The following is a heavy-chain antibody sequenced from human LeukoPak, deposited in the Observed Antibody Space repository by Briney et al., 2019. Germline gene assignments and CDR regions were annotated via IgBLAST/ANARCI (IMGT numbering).Heavy chain of an antibody. Sequence: PSETLSLTCTVSGGSISSSSYYWGWIRQPPGKGLGWIGSIYYSGSTYYNPSLKSRVTISVDTSKNQFSLKLSSVTAADTAVYYCARGSWGCSSTSCYVNWFDPWGQGTLVTVSS. CDR1: GGSISSSSYY. V-gene: IGHV4-39*07. CDR3: ARGSWGCSSTSCYVNWFDP. D-gene: IGHD2-2*01. J-gene: IGHJ5*02. CDR2: IYYSGST.